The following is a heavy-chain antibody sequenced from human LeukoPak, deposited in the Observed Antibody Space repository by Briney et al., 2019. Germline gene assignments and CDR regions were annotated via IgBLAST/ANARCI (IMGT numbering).Heavy chain of an antibody. CDR1: GFTFSSYW. CDR3: ARTYYDILTGYYEEDAFDI. D-gene: IGHD3-9*01. J-gene: IGHJ3*02. V-gene: IGHV3-7*01. Sequence: GVSLRLSCAASGFTFSSYWMSWVRQAPGKGLEWVANIKQDGSEKYYVDSVKGRFTISRDNAKNSLYLQMNSLRAEDTAVYYCARTYYDILTGYYEEDAFDIWGQGTMVTVSS. CDR2: IKQDGSEK.